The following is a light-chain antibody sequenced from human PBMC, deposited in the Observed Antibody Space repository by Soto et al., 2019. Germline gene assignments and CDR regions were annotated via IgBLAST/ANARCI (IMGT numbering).Light chain of an antibody. CDR3: SLYTSENTYV. Sequence: QSVLTQPPSVSGSPGQSVTISCTGTSTDFVSYNRVSWYQQPPGTAPKRIIDEARNRPSGVPDRFSGSKSGNTASLTISGLQAADEADYYCSLYTSENTYVFGTGTKVTVL. CDR2: EAR. V-gene: IGLV2-18*01. J-gene: IGLJ1*01. CDR1: STDFVSYNR.